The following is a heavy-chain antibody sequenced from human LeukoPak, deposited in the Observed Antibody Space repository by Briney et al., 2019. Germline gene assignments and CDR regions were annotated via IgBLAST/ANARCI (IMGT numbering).Heavy chain of an antibody. D-gene: IGHD2-15*01. CDR2: IYYSGST. Sequence: SETLSLTCTVSGGSISSGGYYWSWIRQHPGKGLEWIGYIYYSGSTYYNPSLKSRVTISVDTSKNQFSLKLSSVTAADTAVYYCAGRVVVATTSVGELVSYFDYWGQGTLVTVSS. V-gene: IGHV4-31*03. CDR3: AGRVVVATTSVGELVSYFDY. CDR1: GGSISSGGYY. J-gene: IGHJ4*02.